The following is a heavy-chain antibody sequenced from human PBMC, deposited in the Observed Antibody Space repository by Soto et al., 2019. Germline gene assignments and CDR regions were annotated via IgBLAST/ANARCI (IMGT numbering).Heavy chain of an antibody. D-gene: IGHD3-10*01. Sequence: QVQLVQSGAEVKKPGASVKVTCKACGYTFTSCGISWVRRARGRGLEWMGWISTYNGNTKYAQKLQGRVTMTTDTSTSTAYMELRSLRSDDTAVFYCAREMVRGVGSDYWGQGTLVTVSS. CDR3: AREMVRGVGSDY. J-gene: IGHJ4*02. V-gene: IGHV1-18*01. CDR2: ISTYNGNT. CDR1: GYTFTSCG.